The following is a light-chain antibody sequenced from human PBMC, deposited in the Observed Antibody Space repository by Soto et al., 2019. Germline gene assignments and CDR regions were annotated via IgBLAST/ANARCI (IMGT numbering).Light chain of an antibody. CDR2: KAS. CDR1: ETISDS. J-gene: IGKJ1*01. CDR3: QQYKSSVWT. V-gene: IGKV1-5*03. Sequence: DIQMTQSPSALSASVGDKVIINCRASETISDSLAWYQQKPGKPPKELIYKASILQNEVPSRFRGSGFGTEFSLTITSLQPEDFGTYYWQQYKSSVWTFGQGTKVEVK.